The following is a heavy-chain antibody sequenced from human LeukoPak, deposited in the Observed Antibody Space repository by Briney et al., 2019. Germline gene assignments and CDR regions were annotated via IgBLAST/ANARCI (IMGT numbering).Heavy chain of an antibody. J-gene: IGHJ4*02. V-gene: IGHV1-24*01. CDR2: FDPEDGET. D-gene: IGHD5-12*01. Sequence: ASVKVSCKVSGYTLTELSMHWVRQAPGKGLEWMGGFDPEDGETIYAQKFQGRVTITTDESTSTAYMELSSLRSEDTAVYYCARGYSGPRGYFDYWGQGTLVTVSS. CDR3: ARGYSGPRGYFDY. CDR1: GYTLTELS.